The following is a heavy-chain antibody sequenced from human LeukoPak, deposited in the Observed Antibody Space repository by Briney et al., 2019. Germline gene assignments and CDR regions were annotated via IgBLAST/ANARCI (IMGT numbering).Heavy chain of an antibody. J-gene: IGHJ3*02. CDR1: GYTFTDYY. CDR2: INPNSGGT. D-gene: IGHD3-16*01. Sequence: ASVKASCKASGYTFTDYYIHWVRQAPGHGLEWMGWINPNSGGTKYAQKFQGWVTMTRDTSINTAYMELSRLRSDDTAEYYCARDRGRGGLSSAFDIWGQGTMVTVSS. V-gene: IGHV1-2*04. CDR3: ARDRGRGGLSSAFDI.